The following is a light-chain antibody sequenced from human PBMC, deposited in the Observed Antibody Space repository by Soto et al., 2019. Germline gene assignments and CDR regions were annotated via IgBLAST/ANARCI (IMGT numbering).Light chain of an antibody. CDR1: QSVGRN. Sequence: EIVMTQSPVTLSVSPGERATLSCRASQSVGRNLAWYQQKPGQAPRLLIYYASARAIGIPARFSGSGSETEFTLTISSLQSEDFAVYYCQQYYNWPPWTFGQGTRVEIK. CDR3: QQYYNWPPWT. V-gene: IGKV3-15*01. J-gene: IGKJ1*01. CDR2: YAS.